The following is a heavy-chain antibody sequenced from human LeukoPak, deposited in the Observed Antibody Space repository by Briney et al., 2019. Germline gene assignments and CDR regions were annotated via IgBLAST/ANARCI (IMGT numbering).Heavy chain of an antibody. CDR3: ARGRHYYDILTGTSRYNWFDP. Sequence: SETLSLTCAVYGGSFSGYYWSWIRQPPGKGLEWIGEINHSGSTNYNPPLKSRVTISVDTSKNQFSLKLSSVTAADTAVYYCARGRHYYDILTGTSRYNWFDPWGQGTLVTVSS. V-gene: IGHV4-34*01. CDR1: GGSFSGYY. D-gene: IGHD3-9*01. J-gene: IGHJ5*02. CDR2: INHSGST.